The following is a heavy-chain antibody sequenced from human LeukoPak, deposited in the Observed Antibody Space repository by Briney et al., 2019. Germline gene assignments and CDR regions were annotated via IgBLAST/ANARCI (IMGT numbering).Heavy chain of an antibody. CDR2: INPNSGGT. J-gene: IGHJ4*02. Sequence: ASVKVSCKASGYTFTGYYMQWVRQAPGQGLEWMGWINPNSGGTNYAQKFQGRVTMTRDMSTSTVYMELSSLRSEDTAVYYCARDVTIFGVVLYYFDYWGQGTLVTVSS. CDR1: GYTFTGYY. V-gene: IGHV1-2*02. D-gene: IGHD3-3*01. CDR3: ARDVTIFGVVLYYFDY.